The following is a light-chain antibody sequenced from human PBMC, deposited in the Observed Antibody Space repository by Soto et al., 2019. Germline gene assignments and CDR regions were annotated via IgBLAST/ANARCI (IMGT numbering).Light chain of an antibody. CDR2: GAS. V-gene: IGKV3-20*01. CDR1: QSVSSSY. Sequence: EKVMTQSPATLSVSPGERATLSCRARQSVSSSYLAWYQLKPGQAPRLLIYGASSRATGIPDRFSGSGSGTDFTLTINRLEPEDFAVYYCQQYGNSPQTFGQGTKVDIK. J-gene: IGKJ1*01. CDR3: QQYGNSPQT.